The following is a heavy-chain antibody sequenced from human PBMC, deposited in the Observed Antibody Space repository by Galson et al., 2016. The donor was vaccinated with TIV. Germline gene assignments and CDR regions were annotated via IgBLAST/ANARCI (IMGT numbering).Heavy chain of an antibody. CDR1: GYTFSNFS. V-gene: IGHV1-18*01. J-gene: IGHJ4*02. CDR2: INANSGAS. D-gene: IGHD6-19*01. Sequence: SVKVSCKASGYTFSNFSITWVRQAPGQGLEWMGYINANSGASNYAQEFQGRVTITTDTSTSTAYMELRNLRFDDTAVYYCARYSSPTSRRFDYWGQGTLVTVSS. CDR3: ARYSSPTSRRFDY.